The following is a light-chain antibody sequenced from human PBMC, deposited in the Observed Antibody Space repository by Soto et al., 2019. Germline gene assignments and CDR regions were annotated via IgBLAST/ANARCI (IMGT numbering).Light chain of an antibody. CDR3: QQSNSIPPWT. CDR1: QTISKY. V-gene: IGKV1-39*01. Sequence: DSQMTQSPSSLSASVGDRVTITCRASQTISKYLNWYQHKPGKGPKLLIYGASTLQSGVPSRFSGSGSGTDFTLTISSLQPEDVATYYCQQSNSIPPWTFGQGSKVAIK. CDR2: GAS. J-gene: IGKJ1*01.